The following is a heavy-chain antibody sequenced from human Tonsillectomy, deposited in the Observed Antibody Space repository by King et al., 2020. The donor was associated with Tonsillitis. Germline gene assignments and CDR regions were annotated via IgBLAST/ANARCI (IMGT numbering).Heavy chain of an antibody. CDR2: INPAGTYI. CDR1: GFPFSPYW. V-gene: IGHV3-74*01. CDR3: AREFWGAGDY. D-gene: IGHD3-16*01. Sequence: VQLVESGGGLIQPGGSLRLSCAASGFPFSPYWMCWVRHGPGKGLEWVSRINPAGTYIRYADSVMGRFTISRDNAKNTLFLPLNSLRAEDTAVYYCAREFWGAGDYWGQGSQVIVSS. J-gene: IGHJ4*02.